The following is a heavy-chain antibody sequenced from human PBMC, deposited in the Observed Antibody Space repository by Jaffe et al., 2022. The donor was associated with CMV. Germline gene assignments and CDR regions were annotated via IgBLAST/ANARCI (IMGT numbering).Heavy chain of an antibody. Sequence: EVQLLESGGGLVQPGGSLRLSCAASGFTFSSYAMSWVRQAPGKGLEWVSAISGSGGSTYYADSVKGRFTISRDNSKNTLYLQMNSLRAEDTAVYYCAKAGCSGGSCYGEFDYWGQGTLVTVSS. CDR2: ISGSGGST. J-gene: IGHJ4*02. CDR1: GFTFSSYA. D-gene: IGHD2-15*01. CDR3: AKAGCSGGSCYGEFDY. V-gene: IGHV3-23*01.